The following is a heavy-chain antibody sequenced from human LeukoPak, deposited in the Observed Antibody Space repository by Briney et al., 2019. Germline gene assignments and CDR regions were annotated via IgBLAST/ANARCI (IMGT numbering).Heavy chain of an antibody. CDR3: ASGIRERGIDY. V-gene: IGHV3-21*01. CDR2: ISPTGGAI. Sequence: GGSLRLSCAASGFTFSSYAMSWVRQAPGRGLEWVSSISPTGGAIFYADSLRGRFTISRDNAKNSLYLQMNSLRAEDTALYFYASGIRERGIDYWGQGTLVTVSS. J-gene: IGHJ4*02. D-gene: IGHD1-1*01. CDR1: GFTFSSYA.